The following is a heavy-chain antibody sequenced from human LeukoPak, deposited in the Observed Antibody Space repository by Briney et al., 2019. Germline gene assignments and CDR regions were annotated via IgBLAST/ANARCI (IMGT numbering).Heavy chain of an antibody. J-gene: IGHJ4*02. CDR2: ISYDGSNK. V-gene: IGHV3-33*05. D-gene: IGHD2-2*01. CDR3: AKDGGDIVVVPAAAPVVYYYGSGPPDY. Sequence: GGSLRLSCAASGFTFSSYGMHWVRQAPGKGLEWVAVISYDGSNKYYADSVKGRFTISRDNSKNTLYLQMNSLRAEDTAVYYCAKDGGDIVVVPAAAPVVYYYGSGPPDYWGQGTLVTVSS. CDR1: GFTFSSYG.